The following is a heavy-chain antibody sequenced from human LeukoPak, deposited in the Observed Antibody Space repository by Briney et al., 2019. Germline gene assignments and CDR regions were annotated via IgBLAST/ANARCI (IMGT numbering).Heavy chain of an antibody. V-gene: IGHV3-30*02. CDR1: GFTFSSYG. CDR3: AKDRIAAAYYFDH. D-gene: IGHD6-13*01. J-gene: IGHJ4*02. Sequence: GGSLRLSCAASGFTFSSYGMHWVRRAPGKGLEWVAFIRYDGSNKYYADSVKGRFTISRDNSKNTLYLQMNSLRAEDTAVYYCAKDRIAAAYYFDHWGQGTLVTVSS. CDR2: IRYDGSNK.